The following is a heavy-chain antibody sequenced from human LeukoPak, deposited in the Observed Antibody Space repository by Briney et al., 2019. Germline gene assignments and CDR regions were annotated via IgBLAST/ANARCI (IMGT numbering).Heavy chain of an antibody. V-gene: IGHV4-39*02. CDR3: ARGPTYQPIDY. CDR2: IHCSETT. D-gene: IGHD2-2*01. CDR1: GGSISSSNYY. J-gene: IGHJ4*02. Sequence: SETLSPTCTVSGGSISSSNYYWGWIRQPPGKGLEWIASIHCSETTYYNPSLKSRVTISVDTSKNHFSLKLSSVTAADTAVYYCARGPTYQPIDYWGQGTLVTVSS.